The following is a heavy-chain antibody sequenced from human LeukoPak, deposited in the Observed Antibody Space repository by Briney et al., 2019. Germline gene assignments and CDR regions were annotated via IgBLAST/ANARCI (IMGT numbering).Heavy chain of an antibody. Sequence: PGGSLRLSCAASGFTLSTYIMNWVRQAPGKGLEWVSSISSSSSYIYYADSVKGRFTISRDNAKNSLYLQMNSLRAEDTAVYYCARDLHGYSSGWYMSPGSIWGQGTLVTVSS. CDR1: GFTLSTYI. V-gene: IGHV3-21*01. D-gene: IGHD6-19*01. CDR2: ISSSSSYI. CDR3: ARDLHGYSSGWYMSPGSI. J-gene: IGHJ4*02.